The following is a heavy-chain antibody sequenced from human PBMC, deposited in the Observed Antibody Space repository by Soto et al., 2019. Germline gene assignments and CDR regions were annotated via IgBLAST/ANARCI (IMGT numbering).Heavy chain of an antibody. CDR2: VSYTGST. Sequence: SETLSLTCTVSGGSISVYYLTWSRQPPGKELEWIVYVSYTGSTNYNPSLKSRITINPDTSKNQFSLQLNSVTPEDTALYYCAREVYYDFCKNYYYGMDVWGQGTTVTVSS. V-gene: IGHV4-59*12. CDR3: AREVYYDFCKNYYYGMDV. J-gene: IGHJ6*02. D-gene: IGHD3-3*01. CDR1: GGSISVYY.